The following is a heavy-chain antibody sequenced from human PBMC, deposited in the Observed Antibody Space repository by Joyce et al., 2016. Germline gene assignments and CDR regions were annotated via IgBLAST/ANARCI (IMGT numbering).Heavy chain of an antibody. D-gene: IGHD2-2*01. CDR2: IIPICGTA. CDR1: GGTFSSYA. V-gene: IGHV1-69*06. CDR3: ARGGYCSSTSCYQHAFDI. Sequence: QVQLVQSGAEVRKPGSSVKVSCKASGGTFSSYAISWVRQAPGQGLEWMGGIIPICGTANYAQKFQGRVTITADKSTSTAYMELSSLRSDDTAVYYCARGGYCSSTSCYQHAFDIWGQGTMVTVSS. J-gene: IGHJ3*02.